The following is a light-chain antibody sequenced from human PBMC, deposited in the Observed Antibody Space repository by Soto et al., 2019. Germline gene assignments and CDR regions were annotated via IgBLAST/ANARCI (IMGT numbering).Light chain of an antibody. CDR1: QSLLHSDGTTY. V-gene: IGKV2-24*01. CDR2: RVS. CDR3: LQATQFPPYT. J-gene: IGKJ2*01. Sequence: DIVMTQTPLSSPVTLGQPASISCRSSQSLLHSDGTTYLNWLQQRPGQPPRLLIYRVSNRFSGGPDSFSRSGAGTDLTLKISTVEAEDVVIYYCLQATQFPPYTFGQGTKLEI.